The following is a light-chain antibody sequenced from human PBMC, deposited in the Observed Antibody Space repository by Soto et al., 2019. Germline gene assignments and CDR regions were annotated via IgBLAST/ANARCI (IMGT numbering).Light chain of an antibody. J-gene: IGLJ3*02. CDR1: SGHSSYA. CDR3: QTWVTGIRV. Sequence: VLTQSPSASASLGASVKLTCTLSSGHSSYAIAWHQQQPEKGPRFLMKLNSDGSHDKGDGIPDRFSGSSSGAERYLTISSLQSEDEADYYCQTWVTGIRVFGGGTKLTVL. V-gene: IGLV4-69*01. CDR2: LNSDGSH.